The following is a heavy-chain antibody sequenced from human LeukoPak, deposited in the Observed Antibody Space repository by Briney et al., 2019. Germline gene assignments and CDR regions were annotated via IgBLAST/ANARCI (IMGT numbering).Heavy chain of an antibody. Sequence: GGSLRLSCAASGFTFSSYAMHWVRQAPGKGLEWVAVISYDGSNEYYADSVKGRFTISRDNSKNTLYLQMNSLRAEDTAVYYCARRAAGYPAVAGGGFDYWGQGTLVTVSS. J-gene: IGHJ4*02. D-gene: IGHD6-19*01. CDR3: ARRAAGYPAVAGGGFDY. CDR2: ISYDGSNE. V-gene: IGHV3-30-3*01. CDR1: GFTFSSYA.